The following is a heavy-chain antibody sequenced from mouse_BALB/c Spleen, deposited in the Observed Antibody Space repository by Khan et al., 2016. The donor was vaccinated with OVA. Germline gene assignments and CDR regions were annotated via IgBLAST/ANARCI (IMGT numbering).Heavy chain of an antibody. D-gene: IGHD1-1*01. Sequence: EVQLQESGPGLVKPSQSLSLTCTVTGYSITSDYAWNWIRQFPGNKLEWMGYISYSGSANYNPSLKSRISITRDTSENQFFLQLNSVTTEDTATYYCARRYYDGQCYFDVWGAGTTVTVSS. CDR3: ARRYYDGQCYFDV. J-gene: IGHJ1*01. CDR1: GYSITSDYA. CDR2: ISYSGSA. V-gene: IGHV3-2*02.